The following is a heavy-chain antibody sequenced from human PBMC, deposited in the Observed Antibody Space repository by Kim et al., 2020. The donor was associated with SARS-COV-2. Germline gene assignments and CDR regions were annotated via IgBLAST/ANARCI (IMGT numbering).Heavy chain of an antibody. CDR1: GASFTGYF. D-gene: IGHD7-27*01. CDR3: VSRVYQQGTFFDN. V-gene: IGHV4-34*01. CDR2: GKPTGGT. J-gene: IGHJ4*02. Sequence: SETLSLTCDVYGASFTGYFWAWIRQPPGKGLEWIGEGKPTGGTNYNPSLTSLKSRVTISVDTSRTQVSLRLNSVTAADTAVYYCVSRVYQQGTFFDNWGQGTLVTVTS.